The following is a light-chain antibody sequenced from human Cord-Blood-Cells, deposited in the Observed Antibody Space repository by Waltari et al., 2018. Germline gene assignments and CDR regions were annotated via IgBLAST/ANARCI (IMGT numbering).Light chain of an antibody. CDR3: CSYAGSYTLV. CDR2: DVS. CDR1: SSDVGRYNY. V-gene: IGLV2-11*01. Sequence: QSALTQPRSVSGSPGQSVTISCTGTSSDVGRYNYVPWYQQHPGKAPKLMIYDVSKRPSGVPDLFSGSKSGTTASLTISGLQAEDEADYYCCSYAGSYTLVFGGGTKLTVL. J-gene: IGLJ3*02.